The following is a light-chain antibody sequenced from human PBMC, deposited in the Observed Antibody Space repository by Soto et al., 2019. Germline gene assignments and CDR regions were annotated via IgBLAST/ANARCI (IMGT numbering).Light chain of an antibody. J-gene: IGKJ5*01. Sequence: EVVLTQSPGTLSLSPGERATLSCRAGQSVSRIFLAWFQQKPGQTPRLLIYGASNRATGIPDRFSGSGSGTDFTLTISRVEPEDFAVYYCQQYGKSLSITFGQGTRLEIK. CDR3: QQYGKSLSIT. V-gene: IGKV3-20*01. CDR2: GAS. CDR1: QSVSRIF.